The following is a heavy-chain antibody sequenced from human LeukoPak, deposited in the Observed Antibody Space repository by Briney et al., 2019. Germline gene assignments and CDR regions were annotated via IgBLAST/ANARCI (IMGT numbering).Heavy chain of an antibody. J-gene: IGHJ6*03. V-gene: IGHV3-48*01. Sequence: PGGSLRLPCAASGFTFSSYSMNWVRQAPGKGLEWVSYIISSSSTIYYADSVKGRFTISRDNAKNSLYLQMNSLRAEDTAVYYCARARDFWSGYSYYYYYYMDVWGKGTTVTVSS. CDR2: IISSSSTI. CDR3: ARARDFWSGYSYYYYYYMDV. D-gene: IGHD3-3*01. CDR1: GFTFSSYS.